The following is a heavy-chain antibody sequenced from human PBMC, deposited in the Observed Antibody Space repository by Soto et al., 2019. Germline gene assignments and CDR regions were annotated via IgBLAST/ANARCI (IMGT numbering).Heavy chain of an antibody. CDR1: GGSISSGGYS. D-gene: IGHD5-18*01. Sequence: SETLSLTCAVSGGSISSGGYSWSWIRQPPGKGLEWIGYIYHSGSTYYNPSLKSRVTISVDRSKNQFSLKLSSVTAADTAVYYCARSLDVDTAMVTLGNWFDPWGQGTLVTVSS. J-gene: IGHJ5*02. CDR2: IYHSGST. CDR3: ARSLDVDTAMVTLGNWFDP. V-gene: IGHV4-30-2*01.